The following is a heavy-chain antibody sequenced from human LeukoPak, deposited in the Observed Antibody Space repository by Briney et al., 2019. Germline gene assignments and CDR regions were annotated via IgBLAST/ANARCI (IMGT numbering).Heavy chain of an antibody. J-gene: IGHJ4*02. CDR2: ILTSGII. V-gene: IGHV3-53*01. CDR3: VRSGYSNGWYRN. D-gene: IGHD6-19*01. CDR1: DFSINTNY. Sequence: GGSLRLSCAASDFSINTNYMNWVRQPPGKGLEWVSVILTSGIIYYADSVAGRFTISRDDSKNTLYLQMNSLTADDTAVYYCVRSGYSNGWYRNWGQGTLVIVTS.